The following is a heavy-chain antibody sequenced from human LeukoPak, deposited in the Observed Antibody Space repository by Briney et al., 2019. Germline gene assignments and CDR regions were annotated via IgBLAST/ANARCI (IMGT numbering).Heavy chain of an antibody. CDR2: IIYSGDST. V-gene: IGHV3-23*01. D-gene: IGHD6-25*01. CDR1: GFTFSRYA. CDR3: AKGSSGSAYSRFHH. Sequence: PGGSLRLSCAASGFTFSRYAMGWVRQAPGKGLEWVSTIIYSGDSTYYADSVKGRFTISRDTSKSTLFLQMHSLRAEDTALYYCAKGSSGSAYSRFHHWGQGTLLTVSS. J-gene: IGHJ1*01.